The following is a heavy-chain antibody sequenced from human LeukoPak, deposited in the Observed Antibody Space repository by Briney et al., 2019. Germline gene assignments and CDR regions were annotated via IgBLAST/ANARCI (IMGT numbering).Heavy chain of an antibody. D-gene: IGHD5-24*01. Sequence: LRLSCAASGFTFSSYAMSWVRQAPGKGLEWIGYIYYSGSTYYNPSLKSRVTISVDTSKNQFSLKLSSVTAADTAVYYCARDPGDGYNYGTAFDIWGQGTMVTVSS. CDR3: ARDPGDGYNYGTAFDI. V-gene: IGHV4-30-4*08. CDR2: IYYSGST. CDR1: GFTFSSYA. J-gene: IGHJ3*02.